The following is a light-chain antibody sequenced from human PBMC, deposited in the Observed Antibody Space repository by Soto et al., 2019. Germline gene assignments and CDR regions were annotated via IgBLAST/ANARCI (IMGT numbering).Light chain of an antibody. CDR2: GAS. CDR1: QGLRRNY. Sequence: EIVLTQSPGTLSLSPGERATLSCRASQGLRRNYLAWYQQKPGQAPRVLIYGASSRATGIPDRFSGSGSGTDFTLTISRLEPEDFAVYYCQQYDRAPDTFGQGTRLEI. V-gene: IGKV3-20*01. CDR3: QQYDRAPDT. J-gene: IGKJ5*01.